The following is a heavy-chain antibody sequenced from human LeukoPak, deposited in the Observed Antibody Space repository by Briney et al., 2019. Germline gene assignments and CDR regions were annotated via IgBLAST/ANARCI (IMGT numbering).Heavy chain of an antibody. CDR2: IRYDGSNK. CDR3: ARSMIVVVNFDY. Sequence: GGSLRLSCAASGFTFSSYGMHWVRQAPGKGLEWVAFIRYDGSNKYYVDSVKGRFTISRDNSKNTLYLQMNSLRAEDTAVYYCARSMIVVVNFDYWGQGTLVTVSS. J-gene: IGHJ4*02. CDR1: GFTFSSYG. V-gene: IGHV3-30*02. D-gene: IGHD3-22*01.